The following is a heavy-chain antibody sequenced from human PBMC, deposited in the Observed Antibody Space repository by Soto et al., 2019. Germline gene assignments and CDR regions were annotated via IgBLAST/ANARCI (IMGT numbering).Heavy chain of an antibody. CDR2: IYYTGIT. J-gene: IGHJ4*02. V-gene: IGHV4-39*01. D-gene: IGHD6-13*01. CDR3: ATGYGSSWYDY. CDR1: GGSISSSSPY. Sequence: QLQLQESGPGLVKPSETLSLTCGVSGGSISSSSPYWGWIRQPPGKGLQWMGNIYYTGITYFNTSLKSRGTISVDTSKKQFFLKLTSVTAADTAVYYCATGYGSSWYDYWGQGSLVTVAS.